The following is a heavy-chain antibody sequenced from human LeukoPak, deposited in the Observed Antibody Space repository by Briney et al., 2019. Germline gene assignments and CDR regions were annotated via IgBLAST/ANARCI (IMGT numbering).Heavy chain of an antibody. CDR3: ARVDRLLDY. D-gene: IGHD3-9*01. V-gene: IGHV3-23*01. J-gene: IGHJ4*02. CDR1: GFTFSSYA. CDR2: ISGSGGST. Sequence: GGSLRLSCAASGFTFSSYAMSWVRQAPGKGLEWVSAISGSGGSTYYADSVKGRFTISRDNAKNSLYLQMNSLRAEDTAVYYCARVDRLLDYWGQGTLVTVSS.